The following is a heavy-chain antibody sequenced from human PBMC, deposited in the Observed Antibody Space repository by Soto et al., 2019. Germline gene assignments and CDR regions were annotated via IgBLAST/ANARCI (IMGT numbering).Heavy chain of an antibody. CDR2: IYYSGST. V-gene: IGHV4-59*08. CDR3: ARHVGGEYYYYYYMDV. Sequence: SETLSLTCTVSAGSISSYYWSWIRQPPGKELEWIGYIYYSGSTNYNPSLKSRVTITVDTSKNQFSLKLSSVTAADTAVYYCARHVGGEYYYYYYMDVWGKGTRVT. CDR1: AGSISSYY. D-gene: IGHD3-10*01. J-gene: IGHJ6*03.